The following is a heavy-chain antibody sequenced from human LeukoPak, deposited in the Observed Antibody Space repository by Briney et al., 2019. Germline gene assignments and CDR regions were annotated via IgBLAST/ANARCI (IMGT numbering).Heavy chain of an antibody. Sequence: KPSETLSLTCAVYGGSFSGYYWSWLRQPPGKGLEWIGEINHSGSTNYNPSLKSRVTISVDTSKNQFSLKLSSVTAADTAVYYCARGPTYYYDSSGYYYSIYFDYWGQGTLVTVSS. CDR1: GGSFSGYY. V-gene: IGHV4-34*01. CDR2: INHSGST. J-gene: IGHJ4*02. CDR3: ARGPTYYYDSSGYYYSIYFDY. D-gene: IGHD3-22*01.